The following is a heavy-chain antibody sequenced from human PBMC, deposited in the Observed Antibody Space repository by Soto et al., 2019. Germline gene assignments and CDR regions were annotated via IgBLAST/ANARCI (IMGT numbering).Heavy chain of an antibody. V-gene: IGHV2-26*03. CDR1: GFSLSNGRMG. CDR2: FFSDAER. CDR3: ARMNADSGSHYYAMDV. Sequence: SGPTLVNPTETLTLTCTISGFSLSNGRMGVSWIRQPPGRALEWLAHFFSDAERSYSTSMQSRLTMSQDTSGTQVVLTMTNMDPQDTGTYFCARMNADSGSHYYAMDVWGQGTTVTV. J-gene: IGHJ6*02. D-gene: IGHD4-17*01.